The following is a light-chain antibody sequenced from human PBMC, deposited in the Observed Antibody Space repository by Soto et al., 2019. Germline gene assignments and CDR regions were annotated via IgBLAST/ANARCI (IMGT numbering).Light chain of an antibody. V-gene: IGLV2-14*01. CDR3: SSYTDSSTLEV. J-gene: IGLJ1*01. Sequence: QSVLTQPASVSGSPGQSITTSCTGTGSDVGTYNYVSWYQQHPGKAPKLMIYEVSNRPSGVSNRFSGSKSGATASLTISRLQAEDEADYYCSSYTDSSTLEVFGTGTKVTVL. CDR2: EVS. CDR1: GSDVGTYNY.